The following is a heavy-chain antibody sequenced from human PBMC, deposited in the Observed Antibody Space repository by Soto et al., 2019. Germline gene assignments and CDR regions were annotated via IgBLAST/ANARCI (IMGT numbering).Heavy chain of an antibody. V-gene: IGHV3-23*01. D-gene: IGHD1-26*01. CDR3: AKGSSPGDS. J-gene: IGHJ4*02. CDR2: ISGSGGST. CDR1: GFTFSSYA. Sequence: VRSMRLSWAASGFTFSSYAMSWVRQAPWKGLEWVSAISGSGGSTYYADSLKGRFTISRDNSKNTLYLQMNSLRAEDTSVYYCAKGSSPGDSWGQGTMVTVSS.